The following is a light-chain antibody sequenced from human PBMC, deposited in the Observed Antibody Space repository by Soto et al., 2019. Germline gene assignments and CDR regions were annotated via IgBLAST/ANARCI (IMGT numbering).Light chain of an antibody. CDR2: ATS. V-gene: IGKV1-39*01. Sequence: DIQMTQSPSSLSASVGDRVTITCRASQSISSYLNWCQQKPGKAPKLLIYATSNLQSGVPSRFSGSGSGTDFTLTISSLQPEDFATYYCQQSYSTPYTFGQGTKLEIK. J-gene: IGKJ2*01. CDR1: QSISSY. CDR3: QQSYSTPYT.